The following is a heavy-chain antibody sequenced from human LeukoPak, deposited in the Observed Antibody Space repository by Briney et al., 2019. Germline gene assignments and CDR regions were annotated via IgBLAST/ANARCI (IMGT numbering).Heavy chain of an antibody. CDR2: FSGSGGST. CDR1: GFTFSSYG. CDR3: AITYYYDSSGYPAAAPDY. J-gene: IGHJ4*02. V-gene: IGHV3-23*01. D-gene: IGHD3-22*01. Sequence: GGSLRLSCAASGFTFSSYGMSWVRQAPGKGLEWVSAFSGSGGSTYYADSVKGRFTISRDNSKNTLYLQMNSLRAEDTAVYYCAITYYYDSSGYPAAAPDYWGQGTLVTVAS.